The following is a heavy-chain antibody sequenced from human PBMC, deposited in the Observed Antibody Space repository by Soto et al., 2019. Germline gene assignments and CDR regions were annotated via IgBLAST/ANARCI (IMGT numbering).Heavy chain of an antibody. CDR2: IHYSGTT. V-gene: IGHV4-59*01. CDR3: AAGEASSRNLAPHYLDF. CDR1: GGSMRNYF. Sequence: SETLSLTCTVSGGSMRNYFWTWIRQPPGKGLEWIGYIHYSGTTSFFPSYNPSLRSRVTISEDTSKNQFSLKLLSVTTADTAVYFCAAGEASSRNLAPHYLDFWGQGTLVTVSS. D-gene: IGHD6-13*01. J-gene: IGHJ4*02.